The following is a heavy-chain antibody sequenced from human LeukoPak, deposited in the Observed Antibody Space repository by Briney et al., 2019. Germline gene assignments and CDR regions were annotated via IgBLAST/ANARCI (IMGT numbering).Heavy chain of an antibody. J-gene: IGHJ4*02. V-gene: IGHV4-59*01. Sequence: SETLSLTCTVSGGSISGYYWSWIRQPPGKGLEWIGYIYDSGSTNHNPSLKSRVTISVDTSKSQFSLKLSSATAADTAVYYCARRSGEYWGQGTLVTVSS. D-gene: IGHD3-10*01. CDR2: IYDSGST. CDR1: GGSISGYY. CDR3: ARRSGEY.